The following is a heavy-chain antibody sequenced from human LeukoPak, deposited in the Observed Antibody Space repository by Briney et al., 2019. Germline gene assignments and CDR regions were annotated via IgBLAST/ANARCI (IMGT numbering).Heavy chain of an antibody. D-gene: IGHD1-1*01. J-gene: IGHJ6*03. V-gene: IGHV3-48*03. CDR3: AKSPYDGPSNYYMDV. CDR2: ISSSGSTI. CDR1: GFTFSSYE. Sequence: HPGGSLRLSCAASGFTFSSYEMNWVRQAPGKGLEWVSYISSSGSTIYYADSVKGRFTISRDNAKNSLYLQMNSLRAEDTAVYYCAKSPYDGPSNYYMDVWGKGTTVTISS.